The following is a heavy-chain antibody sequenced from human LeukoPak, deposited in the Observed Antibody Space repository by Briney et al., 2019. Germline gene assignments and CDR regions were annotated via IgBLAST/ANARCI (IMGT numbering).Heavy chain of an antibody. CDR2: IYYSGGT. CDR3: ASTGSTVTMLYPFDH. D-gene: IGHD4-17*01. Sequence: SETLSLTCTVSGGSIRSYYWSWIRQPPGKGLEWIGYIYYSGGTNYNPSLKSRVSISVDTSKNQFSLKLSSVTAADTAEYYCASTGSTVTMLYPFDHWGQGTLVTVSS. J-gene: IGHJ4*02. CDR1: GGSIRSYY. V-gene: IGHV4-59*01.